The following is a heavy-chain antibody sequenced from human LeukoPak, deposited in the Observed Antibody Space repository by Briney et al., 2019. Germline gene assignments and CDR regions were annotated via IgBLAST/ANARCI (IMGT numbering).Heavy chain of an antibody. CDR2: IYYSGST. D-gene: IGHD2-15*01. V-gene: IGHV4-59*01. CDR3: ARGLVGCSGGGCYSSGMDV. CDR1: GGSISSYY. J-gene: IGHJ6*02. Sequence: PSETLSLTCTVSGGSISSYYWSWIRQPPGKGLEWIGYIYYSGSTNYNPSLKSRVTISVDTSKNQFSLKLSSVTAADTAVYYCARGLVGCSGGGCYSSGMDVWGQGTTVTVSS.